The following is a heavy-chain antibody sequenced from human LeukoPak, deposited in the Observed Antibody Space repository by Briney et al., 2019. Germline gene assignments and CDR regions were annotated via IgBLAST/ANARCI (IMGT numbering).Heavy chain of an antibody. Sequence: KPSETLSLTCVVYGGSFSNYYWSWIRQPPGQGLEWIGEINHSGSTNYNPSLKSRVTISVDTSKKQFSLKLSSVTAADTAVYYCARLAGYYDSSGDLPLARCWGQGTLVTVSS. CDR2: INHSGST. J-gene: IGHJ4*02. D-gene: IGHD3-22*01. CDR1: GGSFSNYY. V-gene: IGHV4-34*01. CDR3: ARLAGYYDSSGDLPLARC.